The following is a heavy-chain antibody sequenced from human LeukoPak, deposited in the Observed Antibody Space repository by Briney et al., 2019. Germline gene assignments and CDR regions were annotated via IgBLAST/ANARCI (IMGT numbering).Heavy chain of an antibody. CDR1: GGSISSSSYY. CDR2: IYYSGST. Sequence: SETMSLTCTVSGGSISSSSYYWGWIRQPPGKGLEWIGSIYYSGSTYYNPSLKSRVTISVDTSKNQFSLKLSSVTAADTAVYYCARSSGIRYYGSGNYWGQGTLVTVSS. V-gene: IGHV4-39*07. J-gene: IGHJ4*02. D-gene: IGHD3-10*01. CDR3: ARSSGIRYYGSGNY.